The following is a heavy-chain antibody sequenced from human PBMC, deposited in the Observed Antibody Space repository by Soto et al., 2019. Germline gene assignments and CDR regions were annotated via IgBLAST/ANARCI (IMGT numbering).Heavy chain of an antibody. D-gene: IGHD3-22*01. Sequence: GGSLRLSCAASGFNYSRYIMNWVRQDTGKGLEWISCISSSSTTIYYADSVKGRFTISRDNAKNSLYLQLNSLRDEDTAVYYCARSYYYDSSGYYYRPFDIWGPGTMVTVSS. CDR3: ARSYYYDSSGYYYRPFDI. V-gene: IGHV3-48*02. J-gene: IGHJ3*02. CDR1: GFNYSRYI. CDR2: ISSSSTTI.